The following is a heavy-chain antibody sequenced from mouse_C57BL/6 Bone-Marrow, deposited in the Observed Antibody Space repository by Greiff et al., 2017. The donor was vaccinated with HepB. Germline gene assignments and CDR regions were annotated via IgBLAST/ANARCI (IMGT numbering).Heavy chain of an antibody. V-gene: IGHV14-1*01. CDR1: GFNIKDYY. J-gene: IGHJ4*01. Sequence: VQLQQSGAELVRPGASVKLSCTASGFNIKDYYMHWVKQRPEQGLEWIGRIDPEDGDTEYAPKFQGKATMTADTSSNTAYLQLSSLTSEDTAVYYGTRWLLPTLYAMDYWGQGTSVTVSS. CDR3: TRWLLPTLYAMDY. D-gene: IGHD2-3*01. CDR2: IDPEDGDT.